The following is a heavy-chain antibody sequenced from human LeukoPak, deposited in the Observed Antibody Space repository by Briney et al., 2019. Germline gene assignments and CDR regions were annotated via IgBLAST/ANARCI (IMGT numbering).Heavy chain of an antibody. CDR1: GFTFSSYA. Sequence: GGSLRLSCAASGFTFSSYAMSWVRQAPGKGLEWVGRIYRNADGGTTDYAAPVKGRFTISRDDSKNTLYLQMNGLKTEDTAVYYCTTDSYCSTTTCYASSNYYYGLDAWGQGTSVTVSS. J-gene: IGHJ6*02. CDR3: TTDSYCSTTTCYASSNYYYGLDA. D-gene: IGHD2-2*01. CDR2: IYRNADGGTT. V-gene: IGHV3-15*05.